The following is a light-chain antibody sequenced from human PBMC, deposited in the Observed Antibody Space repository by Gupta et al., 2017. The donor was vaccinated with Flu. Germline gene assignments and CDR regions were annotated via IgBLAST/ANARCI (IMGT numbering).Light chain of an antibody. V-gene: IGLV2-14*01. Sequence: QAALTQPASVAGSPGQSLTISCTGTSSDIGASNYVSWYQQHPGKAPKLMIYVVSYRPSGVSNRFSGSKSGNTASLTISGLQAEDEADYYCSSYSSSSTLVVFGPGTKVTVL. CDR3: SSYSSSSTLVV. CDR2: VVS. J-gene: IGLJ1*01. CDR1: SSDIGASNY.